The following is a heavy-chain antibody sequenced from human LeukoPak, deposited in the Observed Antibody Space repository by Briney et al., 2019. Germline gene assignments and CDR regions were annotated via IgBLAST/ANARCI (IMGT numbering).Heavy chain of an antibody. CDR3: ASWGNGGIAPSYYYGMDV. D-gene: IGHD6-13*01. J-gene: IGHJ6*02. CDR2: INPSGGST. Sequence: GASVKVSCKASGYTFTSYYMHWVRQAPGQGLEWMGIINPSGGSTSYAQKFQGRVTMTRDTSTSTVYMELSSLRSEDTAVYYCASWGNGGIAPSYYYGMDVWGQGTTVTVSS. V-gene: IGHV1-46*01. CDR1: GYTFTSYY.